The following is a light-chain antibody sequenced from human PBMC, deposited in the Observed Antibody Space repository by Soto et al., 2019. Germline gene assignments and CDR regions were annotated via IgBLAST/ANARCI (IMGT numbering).Light chain of an antibody. J-gene: IGKJ2*01. CDR1: QSVGSY. Sequence: EIVMTQSPATLSVSLGDRATLSCRASQSVGSYLAWYQQKPGQAPRLLIYGASTRATGIPARFSGSGSETDFTLTLSSLQSEDLAVYYCQQYDSWPPSYTFGQGTKLEIK. V-gene: IGKV3-15*01. CDR3: QQYDSWPPSYT. CDR2: GAS.